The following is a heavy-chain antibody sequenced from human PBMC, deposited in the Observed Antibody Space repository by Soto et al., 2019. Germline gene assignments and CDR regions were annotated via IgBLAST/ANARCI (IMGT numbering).Heavy chain of an antibody. V-gene: IGHV4-59*08. Sequence: SETLSLTCTVSGVSISSYYWSWILQPPGKGLEWIGYIYYSGSTNYNPSLKSRVTISVDTSKNQFSLKLSSVTAADTAVYYCARHGHEGSGGRRSSGSFDPWGPAPLLTLSS. CDR3: ARHGHEGSGGRRSSGSFDP. J-gene: IGHJ5*02. CDR1: GVSISSYY. D-gene: IGHD2-15*01. CDR2: IYYSGST.